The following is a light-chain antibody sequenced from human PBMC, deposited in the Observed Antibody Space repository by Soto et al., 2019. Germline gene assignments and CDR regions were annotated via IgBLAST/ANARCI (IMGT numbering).Light chain of an antibody. CDR1: SSDVDGYNY. J-gene: IGLJ2*01. CDR2: DVN. Sequence: QSVLTQPASVSGSPGQSITISCTGTSSDVDGYNYVSWYQYHPGKAPKLMIYDVNNRPSGVSNRFSGSKSGNTASLTISGLQAEDEADYYCSSFPISRNTVIFGGGTKVTVL. CDR3: SSFPISRNTVI. V-gene: IGLV2-14*01.